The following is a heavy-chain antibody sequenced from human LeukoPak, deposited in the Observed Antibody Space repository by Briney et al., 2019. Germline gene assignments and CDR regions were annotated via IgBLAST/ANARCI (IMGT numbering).Heavy chain of an antibody. D-gene: IGHD6-19*01. J-gene: IGHJ4*02. V-gene: IGHV3-7*01. CDR2: IKQDGSEK. CDR3: AREKAVAGSYFDY. Sequence: PGGSLRLSCTASGFTFGDYAMSWVRQAPGKGLEWVANIKQDGSEKYYVDSVKGRFTISRDNAKNSLYLQMNSLRAEDTAVYYCAREKAVAGSYFDYWGQGTLVTVSS. CDR1: GFTFGDYA.